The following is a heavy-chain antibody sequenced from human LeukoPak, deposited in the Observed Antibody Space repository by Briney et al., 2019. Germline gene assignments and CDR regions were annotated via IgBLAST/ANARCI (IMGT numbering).Heavy chain of an antibody. V-gene: IGHV3-7*01. Sequence: TGGSLRLSCVASGFTFTDYWMLWVRQAPGKGLEWVASIKQDGSERAYVDSVKGRFTISRDNAKNSLYLQMNSLRAEDTAVYYCARDVWIVGGSYYDYYYGMDVWGQGTTVTVSS. CDR2: IKQDGSER. CDR3: ARDVWIVGGSYYDYYYGMDV. J-gene: IGHJ6*02. CDR1: GFTFTDYW. D-gene: IGHD1-26*01.